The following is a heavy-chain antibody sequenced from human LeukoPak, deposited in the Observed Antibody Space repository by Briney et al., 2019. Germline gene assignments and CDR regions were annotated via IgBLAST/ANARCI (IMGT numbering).Heavy chain of an antibody. J-gene: IGHJ4*02. CDR1: GGSISGNYNN. D-gene: IGHD2-21*01. Sequence: SDTLSLTCTVSGGSISGNYNNWIWIRQPPGKGLEWIGSVYYSGTTDYNPSLNSRVTIFVDTSKNQFSLKLTSVTAADTAVHYCAPHSYHYDYWGQGTLVTVSS. CDR2: VYYSGTT. V-gene: IGHV4-39*01. CDR3: APHSYHYDY.